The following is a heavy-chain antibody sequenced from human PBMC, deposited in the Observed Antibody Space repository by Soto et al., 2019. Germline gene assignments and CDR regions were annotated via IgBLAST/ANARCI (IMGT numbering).Heavy chain of an antibody. V-gene: IGHV3-23*01. CDR3: AKDEYYDSGTYSYNVMDV. J-gene: IGHJ6*02. CDR1: GFTFNTYA. D-gene: IGHD3-16*01. CDR2: ISGDGGST. Sequence: EVQLLESGGGLGQPGGSLRLSCVVSGFTFNTYAISWVRQAPGKGLEWVSLISGDGGSTYYGDSVKGRFTISRDNSKNTVYLQMNSLRAEDTAVYYCAKDEYYDSGTYSYNVMDVWGQGTTVTVSS.